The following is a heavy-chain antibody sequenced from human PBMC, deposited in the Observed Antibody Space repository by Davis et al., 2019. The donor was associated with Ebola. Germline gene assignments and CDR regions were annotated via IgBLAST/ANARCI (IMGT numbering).Heavy chain of an antibody. Sequence: PSETLSLTCTVSGGSISRGGSYWSWVRQVPGKGLEWIGYIYYSGSTYYKPSLKSRVTISLDTSKNQFSLKLSSVTAADTAVYYCARGGSSYYYYIDVWGKGTTVTVSS. CDR3: ARGGSSYYYYIDV. CDR2: IYYSGST. D-gene: IGHD6-6*01. V-gene: IGHV4-31*03. J-gene: IGHJ6*03. CDR1: GGSISRGGSY.